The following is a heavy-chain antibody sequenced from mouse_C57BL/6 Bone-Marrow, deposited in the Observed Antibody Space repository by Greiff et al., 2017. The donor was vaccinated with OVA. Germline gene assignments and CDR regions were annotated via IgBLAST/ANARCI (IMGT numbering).Heavy chain of an antibody. CDR3: ARSDDYDVPYYFDY. CDR2: IFPGSGST. D-gene: IGHD2-4*01. V-gene: IGHV1-75*01. Sequence: VQRVESGPELVKPGASVKISCKASGYTFTDYYINWVKQRPGQGLEWIGWIFPGSGSTYYNEKFKGKATLTVDKSSSTAYMLLSSLTSEDSAVYFCARSDDYDVPYYFDYWGQGTTLTVSS. CDR1: GYTFTDYY. J-gene: IGHJ2*01.